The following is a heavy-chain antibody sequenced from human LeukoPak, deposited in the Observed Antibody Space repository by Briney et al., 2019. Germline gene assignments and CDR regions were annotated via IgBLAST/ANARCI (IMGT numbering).Heavy chain of an antibody. CDR1: GGSFSGYY. CDR2: INHSGST. Sequence: SETLSLKSADSGGSFSGYYCGWIRQPPGKGLEWIGEINHSGSTNYNPSLKSRVTISVDTSKNQFSLKLSSVTAADTAVYYCARPAQGTWLYPWGSGSLFIVSS. V-gene: IGHV4-34*01. CDR3: ARPAQGTWLYP. J-gene: IGHJ5*02.